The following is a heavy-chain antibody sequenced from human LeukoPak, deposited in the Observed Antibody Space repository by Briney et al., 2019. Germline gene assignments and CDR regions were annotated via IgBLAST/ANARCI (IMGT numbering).Heavy chain of an antibody. J-gene: IGHJ4*02. D-gene: IGHD3-10*01. V-gene: IGHV3-23*01. CDR1: GFTFSCYA. Sequence: GGGLRLSCAASGFTFSCYAMNWVRQAPGKGLEWVSTISGSGSSSYYADSVRGRFPISRDNPKTKLYLQMNRLIAEDRAEYYGAKASGAVTGVHDTGFDYWGQGTLVTVSS. CDR2: ISGSGSSS. CDR3: AKASGAVTGVHDTGFDY.